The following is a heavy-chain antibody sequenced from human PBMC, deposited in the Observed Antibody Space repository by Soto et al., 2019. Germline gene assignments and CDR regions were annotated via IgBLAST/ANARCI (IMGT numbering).Heavy chain of an antibody. CDR2: IKSKTDGGTT. J-gene: IGHJ4*02. V-gene: IGHV3-15*01. D-gene: IGHD2-2*01. CDR3: TTGLVPVVSVYCSSTSCPTDY. Sequence: PGGSLRLSCASSGFTFSNAWMSWVRQAPGKGLEWVGRIKSKTDGGTTDYAAPVKGRFTISRDDSKNTLYLQMNSPKTEDTAVYYCTTGLVPVVSVYCSSTSCPTDYWGQGTLVTVSS. CDR1: GFTFSNAW.